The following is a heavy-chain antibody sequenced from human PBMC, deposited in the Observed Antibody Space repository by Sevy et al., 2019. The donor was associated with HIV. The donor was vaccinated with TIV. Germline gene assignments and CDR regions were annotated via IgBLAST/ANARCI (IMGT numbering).Heavy chain of an antibody. CDR3: ARGGRQQLVLGAFDI. Sequence: GGSLRLSCAASGFTFSNYNMNWVRQAPGKGLEWVSSISSSSRYIYYADSMKGRFTISRDNAKNSLYLQMNSLRAEDTAVYYCARGGRQQLVLGAFDIWGQGTMVTVSS. D-gene: IGHD6-13*01. V-gene: IGHV3-21*01. CDR2: ISSSSRYI. J-gene: IGHJ3*02. CDR1: GFTFSNYN.